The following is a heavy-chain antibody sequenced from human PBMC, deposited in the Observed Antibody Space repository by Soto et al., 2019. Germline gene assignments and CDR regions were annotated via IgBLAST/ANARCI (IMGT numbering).Heavy chain of an antibody. CDR1: GFSLSTSGVG. CDR3: AHMTVSRSLGGTSYYYGMDV. J-gene: IGHJ6*02. Sequence: QITLKESGPPLVKPTQTLTLTCTFSGFSLSTSGVGVCWIRQPPGKALEWLALIYWDDDKRYSPSLKSRLTNDKDTTKNQVVLTMTNIDPVDTATYYRAHMTVSRSLGGTSYYYGMDVWGQGTTVTVSS. V-gene: IGHV2-5*02. D-gene: IGHD6-13*01. CDR2: IYWDDDK.